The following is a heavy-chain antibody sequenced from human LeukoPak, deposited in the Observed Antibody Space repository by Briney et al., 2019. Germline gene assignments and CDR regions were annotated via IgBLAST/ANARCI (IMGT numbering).Heavy chain of an antibody. J-gene: IGHJ3*02. CDR2: IDTAGGT. Sequence: GGSLRLSCAASGFTFSSYDRHWVRQGPGKGLEWVSGIDTAGGTYYAGSVKGRFTISRENAKNSFYLQMNSLRAGDTAVYFCTRRMRGLGSYSDAFDIWGQGTMVTVSS. D-gene: IGHD3-10*01. CDR3: TRRMRGLGSYSDAFDI. CDR1: GFTFSSYD. V-gene: IGHV3-13*04.